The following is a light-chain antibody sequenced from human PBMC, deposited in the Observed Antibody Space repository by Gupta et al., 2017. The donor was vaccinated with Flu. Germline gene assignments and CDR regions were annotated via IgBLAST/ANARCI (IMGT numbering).Light chain of an antibody. J-gene: IGKJ1*01. CDR1: QTISKS. CDR3: QQYASDTT. Sequence: DIQMTQSLPTLSASVRDRVTITCRASQTISKSLDWYQQKRVTAPKLQIYKASTLERGVTSRFSGCGSDTAFTITIRSLQPVDFETYYCQQYASDTTFGQGTKVEVK. CDR2: KAS. V-gene: IGKV1-5*03.